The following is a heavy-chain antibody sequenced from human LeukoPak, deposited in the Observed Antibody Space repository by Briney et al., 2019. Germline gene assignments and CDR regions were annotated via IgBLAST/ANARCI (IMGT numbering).Heavy chain of an antibody. CDR1: GFTFSSYA. J-gene: IGHJ4*02. CDR3: AKAVSGIAVAVGAFDY. D-gene: IGHD6-19*01. CDR2: ISGSGGST. Sequence: GGSLRLSCAASGFTFSSYAMSWVRQAPGKGLEWVSAISGSGGSTYYADSVKGRFTISRDNSKNTLYLQMNSLRAEDTAVYYCAKAVSGIAVAVGAFDYWGQGTLVTVSS. V-gene: IGHV3-23*01.